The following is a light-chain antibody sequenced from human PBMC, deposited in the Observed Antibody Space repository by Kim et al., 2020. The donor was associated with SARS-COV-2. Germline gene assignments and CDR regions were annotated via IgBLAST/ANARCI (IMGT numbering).Light chain of an antibody. Sequence: SLSPGERAALSCRASQSVSSYLAWYQQKPDQAPRLLIYDASNRATGIPARFSGSGSGTDFTLTISSLEPEDFAVYYCQQRSNWWTFGQGTKVDIK. J-gene: IGKJ1*01. CDR3: QQRSNWWT. V-gene: IGKV3-11*01. CDR1: QSVSSY. CDR2: DAS.